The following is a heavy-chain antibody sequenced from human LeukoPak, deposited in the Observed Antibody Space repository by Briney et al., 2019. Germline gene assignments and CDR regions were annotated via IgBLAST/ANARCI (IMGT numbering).Heavy chain of an antibody. Sequence: GGSLRLSCAASGFTFSSCAMSWVRQAPGKGLEWVSAISGSGGSTYYADSVKGRFTISRDNSKNTLYLQMNSLRAEDTAVYYCATGGFYYDSAQVDYWGQGTLVTVSS. J-gene: IGHJ4*02. CDR3: ATGGFYYDSAQVDY. CDR2: ISGSGGST. CDR1: GFTFSSCA. D-gene: IGHD3-22*01. V-gene: IGHV3-23*01.